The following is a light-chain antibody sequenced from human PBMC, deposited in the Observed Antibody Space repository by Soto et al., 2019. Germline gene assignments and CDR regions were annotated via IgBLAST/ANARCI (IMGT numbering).Light chain of an antibody. V-gene: IGKV1-5*01. Sequence: DTQMPQSPSTLSAAVGQTISITLPASQNIRSWLAWYQQKPGKAPKLLIYDASNLEGGVPSRFSGSGSGTEFTLTISSLQPDDFATYYCQQYNSYSVTFGQGTKVDIK. J-gene: IGKJ1*01. CDR2: DAS. CDR1: QNIRSW. CDR3: QQYNSYSVT.